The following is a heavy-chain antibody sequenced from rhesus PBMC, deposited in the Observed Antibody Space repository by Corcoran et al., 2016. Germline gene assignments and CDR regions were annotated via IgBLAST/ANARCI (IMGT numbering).Heavy chain of an antibody. CDR3: ARRPTVTFDY. Sequence: QVTLKESGPALVKPTQTLTLTCTFSGFSLSTSDMSVGWIRQPPGKPREWLAHIYWDDDKRYSTSLKSRLTISKDTSKNQVVLTMSNIGPVDTATYYCARRPTVTFDYWGQGVLVTVSS. CDR2: IYWDDDK. D-gene: IGHD4-35*01. CDR1: GFSLSTSDMS. J-gene: IGHJ4*01. V-gene: IGHV2-1*01.